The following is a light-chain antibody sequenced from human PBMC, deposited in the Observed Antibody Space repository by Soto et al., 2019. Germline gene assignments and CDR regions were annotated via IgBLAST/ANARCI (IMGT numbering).Light chain of an antibody. CDR1: QDISNY. CDR3: QHYYTYPWT. Sequence: AIRMTQSPSSLSASTGDRVTITCRARQDISNYLVWYQQKPGKAPKVLIHAASTLQGGVSSSFSGSGSGTDFTLTINSLQSEDFATYYCQHYYTYPWTFGQGTKVEV. V-gene: IGKV1-8*01. J-gene: IGKJ1*01. CDR2: AAS.